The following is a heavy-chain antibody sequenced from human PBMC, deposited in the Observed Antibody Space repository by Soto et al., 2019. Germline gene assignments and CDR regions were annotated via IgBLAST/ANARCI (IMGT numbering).Heavy chain of an antibody. CDR2: ISYDGSNK. J-gene: IGHJ6*02. V-gene: IGHV3-30-3*01. D-gene: IGHD2-8*01. CDR1: GFTFSSYA. CDR3: ARDAVYCTNGVCYTSYYGMDV. Sequence: QVPLVESGGGVVQPGRSLRLSCAASGFTFSSYAMHWVRQAPGKGLEWVAVISYDGSNKYYADSVKGRFTISRDNSKNTLYLQMNSLRAEDTAVYYCARDAVYCTNGVCYTSYYGMDVWGQGTTVTVSS.